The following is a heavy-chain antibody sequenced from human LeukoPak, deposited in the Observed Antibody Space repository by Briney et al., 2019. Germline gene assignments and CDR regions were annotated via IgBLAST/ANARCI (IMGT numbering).Heavy chain of an antibody. Sequence: SQTLSLTCTVSGVSISSGDYYWSWIRQPPGKGLEWIGYIYYSGSTYYNPSLKSRVTISVDTSKNQFSLKLSSVTAADTAVYYCARRELGNAFDIWGQGTMVTVSS. V-gene: IGHV4-30-4*01. D-gene: IGHD7-27*01. J-gene: IGHJ3*02. CDR1: GVSISSGDYY. CDR3: ARRELGNAFDI. CDR2: IYYSGST.